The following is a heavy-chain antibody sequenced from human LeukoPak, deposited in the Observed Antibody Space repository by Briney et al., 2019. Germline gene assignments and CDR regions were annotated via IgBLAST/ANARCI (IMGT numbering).Heavy chain of an antibody. J-gene: IGHJ4*02. Sequence: GGSLRLSCAASGFTVSTNYMSWVRQAPGKGLEWVSVIYSGGSTYYADSVKGRFTISRHNSKNTLYLQMNSLRAEDTAMYYCAREYSGSYIGYWGQGTLVTVSS. CDR2: IYSGGST. V-gene: IGHV3-53*04. CDR1: GFTVSTNY. D-gene: IGHD1-26*01. CDR3: AREYSGSYIGY.